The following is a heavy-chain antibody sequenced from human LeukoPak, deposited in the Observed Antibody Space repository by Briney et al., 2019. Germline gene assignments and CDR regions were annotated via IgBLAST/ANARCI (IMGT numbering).Heavy chain of an antibody. CDR2: INPSGRT. CDR1: GGSFNGYY. CDR3: ARHAWYSSGWYFKGY. D-gene: IGHD6-19*01. J-gene: IGHJ4*02. Sequence: PSETLSLTCAVYGGSFNGYYWSWIRQPPGKGLEWIGEINPSGRTYYNPSLKSRVTIKLSSVTAADAAVYYCARHAWYSSGWYFKGYWGQGTLVTVSS. V-gene: IGHV4-34*01.